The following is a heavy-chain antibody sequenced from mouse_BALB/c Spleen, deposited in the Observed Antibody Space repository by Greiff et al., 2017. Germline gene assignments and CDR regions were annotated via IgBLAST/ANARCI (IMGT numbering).Heavy chain of an antibody. J-gene: IGHJ2*01. V-gene: IGHV1-5*01. CDR1: GYTFTSYW. D-gene: IGHD2-4*01. CDR2: IYPGNSDT. Sequence: VQLKESGTVLARPGASVKMSCKASGYTFTSYWMHWVKQRPGQGLEWIGAIYPGNSDTSYNQKFKGKAKLTAVTSTSTAYMELSSLTNEDSAVYYCTRRRSTMITEGYYFDYWGQGTTLTVSS. CDR3: TRRRSTMITEGYYFDY.